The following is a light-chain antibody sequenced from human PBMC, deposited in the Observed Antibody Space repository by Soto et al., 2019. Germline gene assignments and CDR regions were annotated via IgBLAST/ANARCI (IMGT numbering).Light chain of an antibody. V-gene: IGLV2-14*03. J-gene: IGLJ2*01. CDR3: TSWTTSTTMI. Sequence: QSALTQPASVSGSPGQSITISCTGTSSDIGAYNFVSWYQQHPGKAPKLMLYDVNIRPSGVSNRFSGSKAGNTASLTISGRQAEDEDDYYCTSWTTSTTMIFGGGTKFTVL. CDR1: SSDIGAYNF. CDR2: DVN.